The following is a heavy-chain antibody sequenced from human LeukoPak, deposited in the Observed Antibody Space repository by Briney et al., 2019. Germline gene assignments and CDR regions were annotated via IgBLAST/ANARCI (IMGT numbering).Heavy chain of an antibody. V-gene: IGHV3-23*01. CDR1: GFTFSSYG. J-gene: IGHJ4*02. CDR2: ISGSGGST. CDR3: ARVVGIQLWSNFDY. D-gene: IGHD5-18*01. Sequence: PGGSLRLSCAASGFTFSSYGMSWVRQAPGKGLEWVSAISGSGGSTYYADSVKGRFTISRDNAKNSLYLQMNSLRAEDTAVYYCARVVGIQLWSNFDYWGQGTLVTVSS.